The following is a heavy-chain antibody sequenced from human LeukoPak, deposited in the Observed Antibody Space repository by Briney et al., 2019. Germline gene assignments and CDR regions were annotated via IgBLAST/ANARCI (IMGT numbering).Heavy chain of an antibody. CDR2: IKEDETEI. J-gene: IGHJ4*02. CDR1: GFTFSSHW. CDR3: ARVGSSWDILDY. Sequence: PGGSLRLSCAGSGFTFSSHWMSWVRQAPGKGLEWVANIKEDETEIRYLDSVKGRFTISRDNAKNSLYLQMDSLRAKDTAVYYCARVGSSWDILDYWGQGTLVTVSS. D-gene: IGHD6-13*01. V-gene: IGHV3-7*01.